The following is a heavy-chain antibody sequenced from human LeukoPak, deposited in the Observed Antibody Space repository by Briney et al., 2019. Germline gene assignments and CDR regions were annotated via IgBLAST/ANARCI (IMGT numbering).Heavy chain of an antibody. CDR3: ARDRKSVVVAATLAYYFDY. D-gene: IGHD2-15*01. J-gene: IGHJ4*02. CDR1: GFTFSSYA. CDR2: ISYDGSNK. V-gene: IGHV3-30*04. Sequence: GRSLRLSCAASGFTFSSYAVHWVRQAPGKGLEWVAVISYDGSNKYYADSVKGRFTISRDNSKNTLYLQMNSLRAEDTAVYYCARDRKSVVVAATLAYYFDYWGQGTLVTVSS.